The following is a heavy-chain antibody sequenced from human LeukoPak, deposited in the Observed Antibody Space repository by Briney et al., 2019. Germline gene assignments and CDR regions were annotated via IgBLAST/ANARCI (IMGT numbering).Heavy chain of an antibody. CDR1: GYTFTSYG. D-gene: IGHD5-24*01. CDR2: ISAYNGNT. V-gene: IGHV1-18*01. CDR3: ARDAEIRYYYYYGMDV. J-gene: IGHJ6*02. Sequence: ASVKVSCKASGYTFTSYGISWVRQAPGQGLEWMGWISAYNGNTNYAQKLQGRVTMTTDTSTSTAYMELRSLRSEDTAVYYCARDAEIRYYYYYGMDVWGQGTTVTVSS.